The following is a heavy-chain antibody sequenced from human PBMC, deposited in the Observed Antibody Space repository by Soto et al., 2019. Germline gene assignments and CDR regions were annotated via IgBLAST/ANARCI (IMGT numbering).Heavy chain of an antibody. D-gene: IGHD2-21*02. V-gene: IGHV3-48*03. CDR3: ATEELCGADCYFFKH. Sequence: PGGSLRLSCAVSGFNLRNYEMHWVRQVPGKGLEWISKISGSNNNIYYADSVQGRCTISRDNANNVLFRQMNSLRAEDTATYHCATEELCGADCYFFKHWGQGT. J-gene: IGHJ4*02. CDR2: ISGSNNNI. CDR1: GFNLRNYE.